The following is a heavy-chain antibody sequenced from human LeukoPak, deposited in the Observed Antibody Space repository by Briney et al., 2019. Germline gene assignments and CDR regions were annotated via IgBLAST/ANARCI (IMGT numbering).Heavy chain of an antibody. D-gene: IGHD1-26*01. V-gene: IGHV4-30-4*01. CDR1: GGSISSGDYY. CDR3: ARAPNSGSYSLDY. J-gene: IGHJ4*02. Sequence: PSETLSLTCTVSGGSISSGDYYWSWIRQPPGKGLEWIGYIYYSGSTYYNPSLKSRVTISVDTSKNQFSLKLSSVTAADTAVYYCARAPNSGSYSLDYWGQGTLVTVSS. CDR2: IYYSGST.